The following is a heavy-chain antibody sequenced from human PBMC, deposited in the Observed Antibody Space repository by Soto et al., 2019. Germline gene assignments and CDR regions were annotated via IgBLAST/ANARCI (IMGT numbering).Heavy chain of an antibody. V-gene: IGHV4-34*01. CDR3: ASLGYCSSTSCYRFDY. J-gene: IGHJ4*02. CDR2: INHSGST. Sequence: SETLSLTCAVYGGSFSGYYWSWIRQPPGKGLEWIGEINHSGSTNYNPSLKSRVTISVDTSKNQFSLKLSSVTAADAAVYYCASLGYCSSTSCYRFDYWGQGTLVTVSS. D-gene: IGHD2-2*01. CDR1: GGSFSGYY.